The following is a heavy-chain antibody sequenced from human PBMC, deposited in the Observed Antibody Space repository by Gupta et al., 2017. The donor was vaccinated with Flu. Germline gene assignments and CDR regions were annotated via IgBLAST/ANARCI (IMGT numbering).Heavy chain of an antibody. D-gene: IGHD3-3*01. CDR1: GFTFSSYG. J-gene: IGHJ6*02. Sequence: QVQLVESGGGVVQPGRSLRLSCAASGFTFSSYGMHWVRQAPGKGLEWVAVIWYDGSNKYYADSVKGRFTISRDNSKNTLYLQMNSLRAEDTAVYYCXRXQYYDFXSGHNYYYYGMDVWGQGTTVTVSS. V-gene: IGHV3-33*01. CDR2: IWYDGSNK. CDR3: XRXQYYDFXSGHNYYYYGMDV.